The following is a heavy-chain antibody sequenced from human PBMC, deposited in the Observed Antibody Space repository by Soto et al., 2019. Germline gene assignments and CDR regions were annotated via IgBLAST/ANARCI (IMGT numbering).Heavy chain of an antibody. Sequence: GESLKISCKGSGYSFTTYWIGWVRQMPGKGLEWMGIIYPGDSDTRYSPSFQGQVTISADKSISTAYLHWSNLKASDTAMYYCARGDYNILTGVFKNYYGKGVWGQGTTVTVSS. J-gene: IGHJ6*02. V-gene: IGHV5-51*01. D-gene: IGHD3-9*01. CDR3: ARGDYNILTGVFKNYYGKGV. CDR1: GYSFTTYW. CDR2: IYPGDSDT.